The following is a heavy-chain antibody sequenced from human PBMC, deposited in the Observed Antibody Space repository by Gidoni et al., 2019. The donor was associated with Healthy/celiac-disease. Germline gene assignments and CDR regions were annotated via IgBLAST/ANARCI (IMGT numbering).Heavy chain of an antibody. Sequence: VQLVESGGGVVQPGRSLRLSCAASGFTFSSYGMHWVRQAPGKGLEWVAVIWYDGSNKYYADSVKGRFTISRDNSKNTLYLQMNSLRAEDTAVYYCASDGMITFGGVIDTDYWGQGTLVTVSS. CDR2: IWYDGSNK. V-gene: IGHV3-33*01. CDR3: ASDGMITFGGVIDTDY. J-gene: IGHJ4*02. D-gene: IGHD3-16*02. CDR1: GFTFSSYG.